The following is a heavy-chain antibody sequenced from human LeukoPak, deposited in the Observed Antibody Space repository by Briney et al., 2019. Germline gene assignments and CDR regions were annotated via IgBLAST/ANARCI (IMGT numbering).Heavy chain of an antibody. V-gene: IGHV1-18*01. CDR3: ARDIVSGPPFDY. J-gene: IGHJ4*02. CDR1: GYTFTSYG. D-gene: IGHD2-15*01. Sequence: GASVTVSCTASGYTFTSYGFSWVRQAPGQGLEWMGWISAYNGDTNYAQKVQGRVTMTTDTSTSTAYMELRSLRSDDTAIYYCARDIVSGPPFDYWGQGTLVTVSS. CDR2: ISAYNGDT.